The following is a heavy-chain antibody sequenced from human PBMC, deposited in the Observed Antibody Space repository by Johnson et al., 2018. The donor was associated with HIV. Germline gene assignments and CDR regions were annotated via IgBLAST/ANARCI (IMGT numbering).Heavy chain of an antibody. Sequence: QVQLVESGGGVVQPGRSLRLSCAASGFTFSSYGMHWVRQAPGKGLEWVAVISYDGSNKYYADSVKGRFTISSDNSKKPLYLQMNSLRAEDPAVYLWARDEAGGRVVANDAFDIWGQGTMVTVSS. D-gene: IGHD2-15*01. V-gene: IGHV3-30*03. CDR2: ISYDGSNK. CDR3: ARDEAGGRVVANDAFDI. CDR1: GFTFSSYG. J-gene: IGHJ3*02.